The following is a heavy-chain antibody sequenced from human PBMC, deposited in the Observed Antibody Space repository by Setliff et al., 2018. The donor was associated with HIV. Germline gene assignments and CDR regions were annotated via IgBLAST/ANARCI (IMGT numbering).Heavy chain of an antibody. Sequence: ASETLSLTCTVSGGSISSSSYYWGWIRQPPGKGLEWIGSIYYSGSTYYNPSLKSRVTISVDTSKNQFSLKLNSVTAAGTAVYYCARVIWIAARPYYFDYWGQGTLVTVSS. J-gene: IGHJ4*02. D-gene: IGHD6-6*01. CDR1: GGSISSSSYY. V-gene: IGHV4-39*07. CDR2: IYYSGST. CDR3: ARVIWIAARPYYFDY.